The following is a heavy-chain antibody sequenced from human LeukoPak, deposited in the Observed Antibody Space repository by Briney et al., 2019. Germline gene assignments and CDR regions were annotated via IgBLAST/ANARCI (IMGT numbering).Heavy chain of an antibody. J-gene: IGHJ2*01. V-gene: IGHV3-74*01. CDR1: GFTFSSYW. Sequence: GGSLRLSCAASGFTFSSYWMHWVRHAPGKGLVWVSRINSDGSSTSYADSVKGRFTISRDNAKNTLYLQMNSLRAEDTAVYYCARPGYSSSWTDWYFDLWGRGTLVTVSS. CDR3: ARPGYSSSWTDWYFDL. CDR2: INSDGSST. D-gene: IGHD6-13*01.